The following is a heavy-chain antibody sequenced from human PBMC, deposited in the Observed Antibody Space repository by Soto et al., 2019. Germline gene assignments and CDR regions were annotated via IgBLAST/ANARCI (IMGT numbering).Heavy chain of an antibody. CDR1: GFSLSTSGMC. CDR2: IDWDDDK. V-gene: IGHV2-70*11. J-gene: IGHJ5*02. CDR3: ARGSLYCSGGSCYLQWFDP. Sequence: SGPTLVNPTQTLTLTCTFSGFSLSTSGMCVSWIRQPPGKALEWLARIDWDDDKYYSTSLKTRLTISKDTSKNQVVLTMTNMDPVDTATYYCARGSLYCSGGSCYLQWFDPWGQGTLVTVSS. D-gene: IGHD2-15*01.